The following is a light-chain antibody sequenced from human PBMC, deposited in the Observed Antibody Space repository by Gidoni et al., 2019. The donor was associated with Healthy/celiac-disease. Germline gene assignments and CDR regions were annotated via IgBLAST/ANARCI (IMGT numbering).Light chain of an antibody. CDR1: SSDVGGYNY. CDR3: CSYAGSYTLV. Sequence: QSALTQPRSVSGSPGQSVTISCTGTSSDVGGYNYVSWYQQHPGKAPKRMIYDVSKRPSGVPDRFSCSKSGNTASLTISGLQAEDEADYYCCSYAGSYTLVFGGGTKLTVL. J-gene: IGLJ3*02. CDR2: DVS. V-gene: IGLV2-11*01.